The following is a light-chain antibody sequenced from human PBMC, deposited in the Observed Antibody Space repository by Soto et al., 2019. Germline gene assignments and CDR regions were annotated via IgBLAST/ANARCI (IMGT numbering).Light chain of an antibody. V-gene: IGLV1-40*01. CDR2: ENN. CDR1: SSNIGAGYE. CDR3: QSYDSSLSGYV. J-gene: IGLJ1*01. Sequence: QSVLTQPPSVSEAPGQRVTISCTGSSSNIGAGYEAHWYQQVPGTAPKLLIYENNNRPSGVPARCSGSKSGTTAALAITGLQAEDEDEYYCQSYDSSLSGYVFGTGTKLTVL.